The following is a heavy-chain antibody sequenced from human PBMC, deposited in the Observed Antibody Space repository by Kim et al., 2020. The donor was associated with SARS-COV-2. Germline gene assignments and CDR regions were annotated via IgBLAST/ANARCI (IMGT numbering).Heavy chain of an antibody. J-gene: IGHJ4*02. D-gene: IGHD2-2*01. CDR1: GFTFSSYS. CDR2: ISSSSSYI. CDR3: ARLGYCSSTRCPTPDY. Sequence: GGSLRLSCAASGFTFSSYSMNWVRQAPGKGLEWVSSISSSSSYIYYADSVKGRFTISRDNAKNSLYLQMNSLRAEDTAVYYCARLGYCSSTRCPTPDYWGQGTLVHVSS. V-gene: IGHV3-21*01.